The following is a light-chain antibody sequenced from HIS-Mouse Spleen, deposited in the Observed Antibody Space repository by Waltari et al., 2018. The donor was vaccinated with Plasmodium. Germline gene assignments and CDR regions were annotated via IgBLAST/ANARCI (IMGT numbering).Light chain of an antibody. CDR3: QQYNNWSFT. J-gene: IGKJ3*01. Sequence: EIVMTQSPATLSVSPGERATLSCRASQSVSSNLAWYQQKPGQAPRLRIYGASTRATGSPARCSGSGSGTEFTLTISSLQSEDFAVYYCQQYNNWSFTFGPGTKVDIK. CDR2: GAS. CDR1: QSVSSN. V-gene: IGKV3-15*01.